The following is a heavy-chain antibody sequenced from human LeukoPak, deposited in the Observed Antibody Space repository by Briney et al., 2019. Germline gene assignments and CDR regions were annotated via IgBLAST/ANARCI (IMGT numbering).Heavy chain of an antibody. J-gene: IGHJ3*02. Sequence: SETLSLTCTVSGYSISSGYYWGWIRQPPGKGLEWIGSIYHSGSTYYNPSLKSRVTISVDTSKNQFSLKLSSVTAADTAVYYCARDSGIDYDSSGSRRAFDIWGQGTMVTVSS. CDR3: ARDSGIDYDSSGSRRAFDI. CDR2: IYHSGST. CDR1: GYSISSGYY. V-gene: IGHV4-38-2*02. D-gene: IGHD3-22*01.